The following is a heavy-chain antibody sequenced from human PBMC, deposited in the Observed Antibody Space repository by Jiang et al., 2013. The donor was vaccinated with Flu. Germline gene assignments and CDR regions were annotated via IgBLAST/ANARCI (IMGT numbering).Heavy chain of an antibody. J-gene: IGHJ4*02. CDR2: TYYRSKWYN. D-gene: IGHD2-2*01. V-gene: IGHV6-1*01. CDR3: ARVGIPADIVVVPAARIPGXFDY. Sequence: TSQTLSLTCAISGDSVSSNSAAWNWIRQSPSRGLEWLGRTYYRSKWYNDYAVSVKSRITINPDTSKNQFSLQLNSVTPEDTAVYYCARVGIPADIVVVPAARIPGXFDYWGQGTLVTVSS. CDR1: GDSVSSNSAA.